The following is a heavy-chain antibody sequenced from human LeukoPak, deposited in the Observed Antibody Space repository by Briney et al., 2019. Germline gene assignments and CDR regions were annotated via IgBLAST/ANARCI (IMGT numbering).Heavy chain of an antibody. J-gene: IGHJ6*03. CDR2: IYSGGST. CDR1: GFTVSSNY. CDR3: ARDGLHYYGSGSYAGYYYYYMDV. Sequence: GGSLRLSCAASGFTVSSNYMSWVRQAPGKGLEWVSVIYSGGSTYYADSVKGRFTISRDNSKNTLYLQMNSLRAEDTAVYYCARDGLHYYGSGSYAGYYYYYMDVWGKGTTVTISS. D-gene: IGHD3-10*01. V-gene: IGHV3-66*01.